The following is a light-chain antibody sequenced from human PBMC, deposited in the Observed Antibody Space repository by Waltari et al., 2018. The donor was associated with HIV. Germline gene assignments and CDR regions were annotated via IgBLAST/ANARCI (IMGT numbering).Light chain of an antibody. CDR1: SSDVGDNNY. CDR2: AFD. J-gene: IGLJ2*01. CDR3: SSLGGLKC. Sequence: QSALTQPPSAAGSPGQSVTISCHGTSSDVGDNNYVSSYQQHPGKAPRVIIYAFDKRPSGVPDRFFGSKSGNTTSLTVSGLQASPEADYYCSSLGGLKCVGG. V-gene: IGLV2-8*01.